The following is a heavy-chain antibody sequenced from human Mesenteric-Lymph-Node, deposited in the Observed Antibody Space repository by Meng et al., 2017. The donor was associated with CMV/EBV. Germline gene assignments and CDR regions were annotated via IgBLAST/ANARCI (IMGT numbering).Heavy chain of an antibody. CDR2: INYSGST. CDR3: ARGARGSYYVWDYYYGMDV. V-gene: IGHV4-31*03. D-gene: IGHD1-26*01. J-gene: IGHJ6*02. Sequence: SETLSLTCTVSGASIKNAGYYWSWIRHHPGTGLEWIGYINYSGSTFYNPSLKSRVAMSLDTSKNQFSLELNSVTAADTAIYYCARGARGSYYVWDYYYGMDVWGQGTTVTVSS. CDR1: GASIKNAGYY.